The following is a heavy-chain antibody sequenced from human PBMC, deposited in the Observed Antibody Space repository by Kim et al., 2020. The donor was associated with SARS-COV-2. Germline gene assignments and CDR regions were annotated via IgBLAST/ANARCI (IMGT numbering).Heavy chain of an antibody. CDR3: ARHAAIAAVDGYFQH. D-gene: IGHD6-13*01. Sequence: PSLKSGVTISVDTSKNQFSLKLSAVTAADTAVYYCARHAAIAAVDGYFQHWGQGTLVTVSS. J-gene: IGHJ1*01. V-gene: IGHV4-59*08.